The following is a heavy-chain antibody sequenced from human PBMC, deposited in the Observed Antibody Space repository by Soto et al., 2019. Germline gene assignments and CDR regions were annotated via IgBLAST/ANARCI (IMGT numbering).Heavy chain of an antibody. CDR1: GGSISPYA. Sequence: ASETLSPTCFVSGGSISPYAWSWFRQPPGKGLEWIGNIYSSGTTNYNPSLKSRVTTSVDTSRNQFSLTLISVTAADTAVYYCGRDFDSWGQGTLVTSPQ. CDR3: GRDFDS. CDR2: IYSSGTT. J-gene: IGHJ5*01. V-gene: IGHV4-59*01.